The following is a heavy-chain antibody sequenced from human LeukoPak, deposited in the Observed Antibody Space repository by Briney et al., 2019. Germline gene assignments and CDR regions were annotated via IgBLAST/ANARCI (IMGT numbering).Heavy chain of an antibody. CDR1: GDSISSSDYD. J-gene: IGHJ6*03. CDR3: SRLTHSYYADTAGYYPYYYMDV. Sequence: SETLSLTCTVSGDSISSSDYDWGWIRQSPGKGLEWIGRISYSGKTFYNPSLKSRVTMSVDTSKTLFSLRLNSVTAADTAVYYCSRLTHSYYADTAGYYPYYYMDVWGEGATVTVSS. V-gene: IGHV4-39*02. CDR2: ISYSGKT. D-gene: IGHD3-22*01.